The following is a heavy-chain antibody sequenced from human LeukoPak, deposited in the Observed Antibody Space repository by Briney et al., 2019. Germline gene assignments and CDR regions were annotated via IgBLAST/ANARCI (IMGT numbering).Heavy chain of an antibody. CDR2: IYYSGST. Sequence: SETLSLTCTVSGGSISSSSHYWGWIRQPPGKGLEWIGSIYYSGSTYYNPSLKSRVTISVDTSKNQFSLKLSSVTAADTAVYYCARISGSYLNYWGQGTLVTVSS. J-gene: IGHJ4*02. CDR1: GGSISSSSHY. V-gene: IGHV4-39*01. CDR3: ARISGSYLNY. D-gene: IGHD1-26*01.